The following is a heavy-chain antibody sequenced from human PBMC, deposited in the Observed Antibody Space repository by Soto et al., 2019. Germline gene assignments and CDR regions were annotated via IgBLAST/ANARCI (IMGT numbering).Heavy chain of an antibody. D-gene: IGHD3-3*01. CDR3: TRDGKFLEWDYYGMDV. CDR1: GFTFGDYA. Sequence: LRLSCTASGFTFGDYAMSWVRQAPGKGLEWVGFIRSKAYGGTTEYAASVKGRFTISRDDSKSIAYLQMNSLKTEDTAVYYCTRDGKFLEWDYYGMDVWGQGTTVTVSS. J-gene: IGHJ6*02. V-gene: IGHV3-49*04. CDR2: IRSKAYGGTT.